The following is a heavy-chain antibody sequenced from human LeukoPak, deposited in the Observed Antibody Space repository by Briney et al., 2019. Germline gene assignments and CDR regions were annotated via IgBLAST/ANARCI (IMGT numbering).Heavy chain of an antibody. CDR2: ISGSGGST. Sequence: PGGSLRLSCAASGFTFSSYAMSWVRQAPGKGLEWVSAISGSGGSTYYADSVKGRFTISRDNSKNTLYLQMNSLRAEDTAVYYCAKDSLDILTGYYFDYWGQGTLVTVSS. CDR3: AKDSLDILTGYYFDY. D-gene: IGHD3-9*01. J-gene: IGHJ4*02. V-gene: IGHV3-23*01. CDR1: GFTFSSYA.